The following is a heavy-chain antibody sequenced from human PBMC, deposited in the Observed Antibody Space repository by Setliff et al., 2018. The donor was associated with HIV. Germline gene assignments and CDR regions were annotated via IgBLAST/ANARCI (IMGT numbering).Heavy chain of an antibody. V-gene: IGHV3-21*01. J-gene: IGHJ6*02. CDR1: GFTFSNSR. D-gene: IGHD5-12*01. CDR3: ARDPVWLRLDYYYYYYGMDV. CDR2: INSNGRYI. Sequence: PGGSLRLSCAASGFTFSNSRMNWVRQAPGKGLEWVSSINSNGRYIYYADSMKSRFTISRDNTKNSLYPQMNSLRVDDTAVYFCARDPVWLRLDYYYYYYGMDVWGQGTTVTVSS.